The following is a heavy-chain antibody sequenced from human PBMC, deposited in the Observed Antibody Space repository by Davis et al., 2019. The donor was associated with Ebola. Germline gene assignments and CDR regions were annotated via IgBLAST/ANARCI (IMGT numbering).Heavy chain of an antibody. CDR3: ASPAGTTEHWFDY. D-gene: IGHD1-1*01. Sequence: ASVQVSCKAFGYTFTNYYMSWVRQAPGQGLEWMGIINPNGDTPRYAHQFQGRVTMTRDTSTSTVYMEVIGLRSEDTAVYYCASPAGTTEHWFDYWGQGAQVTVSS. J-gene: IGHJ4*02. V-gene: IGHV1-46*01. CDR1: GYTFTNYY. CDR2: INPNGDTP.